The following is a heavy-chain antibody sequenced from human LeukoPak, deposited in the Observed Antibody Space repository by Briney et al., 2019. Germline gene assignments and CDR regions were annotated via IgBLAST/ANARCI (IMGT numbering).Heavy chain of an antibody. V-gene: IGHV4-31*03. CDR2: IYYSGST. CDR1: GGSISSGGYY. CDR3: ARGRGSSTSRSGNWFDP. J-gene: IGHJ5*02. D-gene: IGHD2-2*01. Sequence: PSRTLSLTCTVSGGSISSGGYYWSWIRQHPGKGLEWIGYIYYSGSTYYNPSLKSRVTISVDTSKNQFSLKLSSVTAADTAVYYCARGRGSSTSRSGNWFDPWGQGTLVTVSS.